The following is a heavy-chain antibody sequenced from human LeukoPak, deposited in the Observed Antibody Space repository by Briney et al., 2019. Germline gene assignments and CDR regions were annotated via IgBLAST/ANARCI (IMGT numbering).Heavy chain of an antibody. CDR2: IYYSGSA. CDR3: ARAGDSSGYYFDY. J-gene: IGHJ4*02. Sequence: SETLSLTCTVSGGTISRNYWSWIRKHPGKGLEWIGYIYYSGSAYYNPSLKSRVTISVDTSKNQFSLKLSSVTAADTALYYCARAGDSSGYYFDYWGQGTLVTVSS. CDR1: GGTISRNY. V-gene: IGHV4-31*03. D-gene: IGHD3-22*01.